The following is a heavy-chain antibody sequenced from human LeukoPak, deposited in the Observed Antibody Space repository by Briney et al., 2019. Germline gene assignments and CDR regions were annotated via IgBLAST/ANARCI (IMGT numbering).Heavy chain of an antibody. D-gene: IGHD2-2*02. V-gene: IGHV1-46*01. Sequence: ASLKVSCKASGYTFTIYYMHWVRQAPGQGLEWMGIINPSGGSTSYAQKFQGRVTMTRDTSTSTVYMELSSLRSEDTAVYYCARVLGCSSTSCYTGYFDYWGQGTLATVSS. CDR1: GYTFTIYY. CDR2: INPSGGST. J-gene: IGHJ4*02. CDR3: ARVLGCSSTSCYTGYFDY.